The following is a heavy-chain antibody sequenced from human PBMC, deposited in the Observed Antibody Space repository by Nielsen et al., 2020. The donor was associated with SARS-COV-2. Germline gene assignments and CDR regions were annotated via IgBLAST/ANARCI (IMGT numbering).Heavy chain of an antibody. Sequence: SLKISCAASGFTFDDYAMHWVRQAPGKGLEWVSSISSSGGHTYYADSVSGRFTISRDNARNSLYLQMNSLRAEDTALYYCAKDPSDGYSSSWYFDYWGQGTLVTVSS. CDR1: GFTFDDYA. CDR2: ISSSGGHT. V-gene: IGHV3-9*01. CDR3: AKDPSDGYSSSWYFDY. J-gene: IGHJ4*02. D-gene: IGHD6-13*01.